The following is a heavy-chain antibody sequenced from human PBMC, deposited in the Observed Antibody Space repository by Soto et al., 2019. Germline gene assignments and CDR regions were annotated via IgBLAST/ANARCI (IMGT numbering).Heavy chain of an antibody. V-gene: IGHV5-51*01. CDR2: IYPGDSDT. Sequence: GESLKISCKGSGYSFTSYWIGWVRQMPGKGLEWMGIIYPGDSDTRYSPSFQGQVTISADKSISTAYLHWSSLKASDTAMYYCARHVGRGSGDYYYYGMDVWGQGTTVTVSS. D-gene: IGHD3-10*01. CDR3: ARHVGRGSGDYYYYGMDV. J-gene: IGHJ6*02. CDR1: GYSFTSYW.